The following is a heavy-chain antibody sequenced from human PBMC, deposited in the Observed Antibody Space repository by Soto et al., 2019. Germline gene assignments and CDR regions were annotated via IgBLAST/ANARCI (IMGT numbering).Heavy chain of an antibody. CDR2: INHSGRT. D-gene: IGHD3-10*01. J-gene: IGHJ5*02. CDR1: GGSFSGYY. CDR3: ATIGLGARFDP. Sequence: PSETLSLTCAVYGGSFSGYYWSWIRQPPGKGLEWIGEINHSGRTNYNPSLKSRITISVDTSKNQFSLKLNSVTDADTAVYYWATIGLGARFDPWGQGTLVTVSS. V-gene: IGHV4-34*03.